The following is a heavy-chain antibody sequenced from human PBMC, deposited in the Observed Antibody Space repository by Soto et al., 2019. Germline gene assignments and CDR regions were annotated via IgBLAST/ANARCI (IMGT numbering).Heavy chain of an antibody. Sequence: GGSMRLSCEAGSGFSISRYWMAWVRQAPGKGLEWLANIVQDGTDRYYLDSVTGRFTISRDNARNSMYLQMNSLSIEATAVHDGARALADGMDVWGRGTTVTVSS. CDR2: IVQDGTDR. V-gene: IGHV3-7*03. CDR3: ARALADGMDV. D-gene: IGHD3-3*02. CDR1: GFSISRYW. J-gene: IGHJ6*02.